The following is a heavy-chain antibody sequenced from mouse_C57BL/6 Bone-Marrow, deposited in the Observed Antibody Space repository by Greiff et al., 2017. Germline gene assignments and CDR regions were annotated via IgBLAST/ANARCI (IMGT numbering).Heavy chain of an antibody. CDR1: GYTFTDYA. Sequence: QVQLQQSGAELVRPGASVTLSCKASGYTFTDYAMHWVKQTPVHGLEWIGAIDPDTGGTAYNQKFKGKAILTADKSSSTAYMELRRLTSEDSAVYYCTRRRGSYAMDYWGQGTSVTVSS. CDR2: IDPDTGGT. J-gene: IGHJ4*01. V-gene: IGHV1-15*01. CDR3: TRRRGSYAMDY. D-gene: IGHD3-2*02.